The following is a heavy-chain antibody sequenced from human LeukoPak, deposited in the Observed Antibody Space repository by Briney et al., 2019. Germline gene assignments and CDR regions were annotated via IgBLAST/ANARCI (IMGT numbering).Heavy chain of an antibody. V-gene: IGHV3-23*01. CDR1: GFTFSSYA. J-gene: IGHJ4*02. D-gene: IGHD5-18*01. CDR3: AKAGYSYDNYFDY. CDR2: ISGSGGST. Sequence: PGGSLGLSCAASGFTFSSYAMSWVRQAPGKGLEWVSAISGSGGSTYYADSVKGRFTISRDNSKNTLYLQMNSLRAEDTAVYYCAKAGYSYDNYFDYWGQGTLVTVSS.